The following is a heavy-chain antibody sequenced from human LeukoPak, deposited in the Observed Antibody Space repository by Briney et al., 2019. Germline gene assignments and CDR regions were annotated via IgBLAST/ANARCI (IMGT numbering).Heavy chain of an antibody. CDR3: ARDPDPADDSSGYCCDY. CDR1: GYTFTRYY. CDR2: INPSAGSA. D-gene: IGHD3-22*01. V-gene: IGHV1-46*01. J-gene: IGHJ4*02. Sequence: GASVKVSCKASGYTFTRYYIHWVRQAPGQELEWMGIINPSAGSATYAQKFQGRVTMTRDTSTSTVYMEVSSLRSEDTAVYYCARDPDPADDSSGYCCDYWGQGTLVTVSS.